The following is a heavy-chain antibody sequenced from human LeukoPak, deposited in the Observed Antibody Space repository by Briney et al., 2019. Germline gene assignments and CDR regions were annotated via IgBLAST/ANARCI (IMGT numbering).Heavy chain of an antibody. D-gene: IGHD2-15*01. CDR3: AGGGGSYCSGGSCYFLDY. CDR2: IYSGGST. Sequence: PGGSLRLSCAASGFTVSSNYMSWVRQAPGKGLEWVSVIYSGGSTYYADSVKGRFTISRDNSKNTLYLQMNSLRAEDAAVYYCAGGGGSYCSGGSCYFLDYWGQGTLVTVSS. V-gene: IGHV3-53*01. CDR1: GFTVSSNY. J-gene: IGHJ4*02.